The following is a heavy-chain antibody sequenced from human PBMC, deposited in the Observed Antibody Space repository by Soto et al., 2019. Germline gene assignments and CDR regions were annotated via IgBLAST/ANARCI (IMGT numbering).Heavy chain of an antibody. CDR2: ISSSGSTI. V-gene: IGHV3-11*01. D-gene: IGHD3-22*01. CDR3: ARGLFTYYYDSSGYYFDY. J-gene: IGHJ4*02. CDR1: GFTFSDYY. Sequence: PVGSLRLSCAASGFTFSDYYMSWIRQAPGKGLEWVSYISSSGSTIYYADSVKGRFTISRDNAKNSLYLQMNSLRAEDTAVYYCARGLFTYYYDSSGYYFDYWGQGTLVTVSS.